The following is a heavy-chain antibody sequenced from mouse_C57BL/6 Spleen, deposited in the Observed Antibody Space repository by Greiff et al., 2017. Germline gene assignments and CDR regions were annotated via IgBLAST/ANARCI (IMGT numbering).Heavy chain of an antibody. Sequence: LKESGPVLVKPGASVKMSCKASGYTFTDYYMNWVKQSHGKSLEWIGVINPYNGGTSYNQKFKGKATLTVDKSSSTAYMELNSLTSEDSAVYYCARGGYSGDYWGQGTSVTVSS. CDR3: ARGGYSGDY. CDR1: GYTFTDYY. J-gene: IGHJ4*01. V-gene: IGHV1-19*01. D-gene: IGHD2-3*01. CDR2: INPYNGGT.